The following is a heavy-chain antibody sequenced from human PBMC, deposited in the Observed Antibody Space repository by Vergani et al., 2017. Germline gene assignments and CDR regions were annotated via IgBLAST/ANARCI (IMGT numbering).Heavy chain of an antibody. CDR3: AKASSISTRYYYYYMDV. J-gene: IGHJ6*03. Sequence: RLVESGGGLVQPGRSLRLSCAASGFTFDDYAMHWVRQAPGKGLEWVSGISWNSGSIGYADSVKGRFTISRDNAKNSLYLQMNSLRAEDTALYYCAKASSISTRYYYYYMDVWGKXP. D-gene: IGHD6-6*01. V-gene: IGHV3-9*01. CDR2: ISWNSGSI. CDR1: GFTFDDYA.